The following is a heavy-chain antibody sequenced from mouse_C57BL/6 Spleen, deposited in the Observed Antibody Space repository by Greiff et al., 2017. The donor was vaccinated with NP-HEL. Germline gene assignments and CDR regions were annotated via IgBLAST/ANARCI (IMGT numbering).Heavy chain of an antibody. V-gene: IGHV1-15*01. J-gene: IGHJ1*03. CDR2: IDPETGGT. D-gene: IGHD2-3*01. CDR3: LYDGYYEWYFDD. Sequence: VQLVESGAELVRPGASVTLSCKASGYTFTDYEMHWVKQTPVHGLEWIGAIDPETGGTAYNQKFKGKAILTADKSSNTAYMELRSLTSEDSAVYYCLYDGYYEWYFDDWGKGTTVTVSS. CDR1: GYTFTDYE.